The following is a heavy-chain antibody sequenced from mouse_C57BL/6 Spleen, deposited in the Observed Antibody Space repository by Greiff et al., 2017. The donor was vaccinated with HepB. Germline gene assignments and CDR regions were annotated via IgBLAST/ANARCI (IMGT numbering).Heavy chain of an antibody. J-gene: IGHJ1*03. Sequence: EVMLVESGGGLVQSGRSLRLSCATSGFTFSDFYMEWVRQAPGKGLEWIAASRNKANDYTTEYSASVKGRFIVSRDTSQSILYLQMNALRAEDTAIYYCARDADYCNYVGYFDVWGTGTTVTVSS. CDR1: GFTFSDFY. V-gene: IGHV7-1*01. CDR2: SRNKANDYTT. CDR3: ARDADYCNYVGYFDV. D-gene: IGHD2-1*01.